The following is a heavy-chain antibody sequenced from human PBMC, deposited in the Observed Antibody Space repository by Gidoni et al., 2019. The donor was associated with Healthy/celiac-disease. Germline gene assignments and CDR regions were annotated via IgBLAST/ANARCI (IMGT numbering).Heavy chain of an antibody. Sequence: VQLVQSGAEVKKPGSSVKVPCKASGGTFSRYAISWVRQAPGQGLEWMGWIIPIFGTANYAQKFQGRVTITADESTSTAYMELRSLRSEDTAVYYCAREGLRNWFDPWGQGTLVTVSS. D-gene: IGHD3-22*01. V-gene: IGHV1-69*01. CDR2: IIPIFGTA. CDR1: GGTFSRYA. CDR3: AREGLRNWFDP. J-gene: IGHJ5*02.